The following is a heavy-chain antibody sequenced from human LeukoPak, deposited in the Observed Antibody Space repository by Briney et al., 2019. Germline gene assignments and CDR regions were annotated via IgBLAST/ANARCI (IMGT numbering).Heavy chain of an antibody. CDR3: ARSSHSFDSSGSYFRYYYHYMDV. CDR1: GGSISTYF. Sequence: SETLSLTCTVSGGSISTYFWSWIRQPPGKGLEWIGYIYYSGSTNYNPSLKSRVTISLDTSKDQFSLKLSSVTAAVTAVYYFARSSHSFDSSGSYFRYYYHYMDVWGKGTTVTISS. CDR2: IYYSGST. J-gene: IGHJ6*03. D-gene: IGHD3-22*01. V-gene: IGHV4-59*12.